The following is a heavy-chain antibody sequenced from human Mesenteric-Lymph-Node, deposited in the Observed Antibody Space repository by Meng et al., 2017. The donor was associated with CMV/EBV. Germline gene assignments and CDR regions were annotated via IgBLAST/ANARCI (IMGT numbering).Heavy chain of an antibody. CDR3: ARRVGHCSTNNCYGVDY. Sequence: ASVKVSCKASGYTFSDYYIHWVRQAPGQGLEWMGWIDPHNGDTNYAQKFQSRVTMTRDTSISTAYMELRSLRSDDTAVYFCARRVGHCSTNNCYGVDYWGQGILVTVSS. CDR2: IDPHNGDT. D-gene: IGHD2-2*01. V-gene: IGHV1-2*02. CDR1: GYTFSDYY. J-gene: IGHJ4*02.